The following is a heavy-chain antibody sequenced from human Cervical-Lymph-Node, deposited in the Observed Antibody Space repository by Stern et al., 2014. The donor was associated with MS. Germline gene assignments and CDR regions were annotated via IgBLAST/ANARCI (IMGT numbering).Heavy chain of an antibody. CDR1: GGSISSSSYY. CDR2: IYYSGST. V-gene: IGHV4-39*01. Sequence: QLQLQESGPGLVKPSETLSLTCTVSGGSISSSSYYWGWIRQPPGKGLEWIGTIYYSGSTYYNPPLKSRVPISVNTSKNQFPLKLSAVTAADTAVFYCAFAYYDFWSGLFHFDYWGQGTLVTVSS. CDR3: AFAYYDFWSGLFHFDY. J-gene: IGHJ4*02. D-gene: IGHD3-3*01.